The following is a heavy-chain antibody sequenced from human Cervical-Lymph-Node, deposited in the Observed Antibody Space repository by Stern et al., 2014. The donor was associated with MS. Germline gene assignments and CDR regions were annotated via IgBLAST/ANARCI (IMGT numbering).Heavy chain of an antibody. Sequence: QDQLVQSGAEVKKPGSSVKVSCKASGGSFSSYGVSWVRQAPGQGLEWLGGIIPFFGPTVSAPEFQGRVTISADQSTGTAYMERTRLTLGDPAFYSWGRGGGGGGVVPESPPRPPPVGSYNYYAMDVWGQGTTVIVSS. J-gene: IGHJ6*02. D-gene: IGHD3-3*01. CDR1: GGSFSSYG. CDR3: GRGGGGGGVVPESPPRPPPVGSYNYYAMDV. CDR2: IIPFFGPT. V-gene: IGHV1-69*12.